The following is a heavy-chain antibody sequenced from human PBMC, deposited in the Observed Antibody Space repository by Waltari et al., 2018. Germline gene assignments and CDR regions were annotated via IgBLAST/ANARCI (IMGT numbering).Heavy chain of an antibody. D-gene: IGHD6-13*01. Sequence: QVQLQQWGAGLLKPSETLSLTCAVYGGSFSGYYWSWIRHPPGKGLEWIGEINHSGSTNYNPSLKSRVTISVDTSKNQFSLKLSSVTAADTAVYYCARGYSSSWYRGRDAFDIWGQGTMVTVSS. V-gene: IGHV4-34*01. CDR2: INHSGST. J-gene: IGHJ3*02. CDR3: ARGYSSSWYRGRDAFDI. CDR1: GGSFSGYY.